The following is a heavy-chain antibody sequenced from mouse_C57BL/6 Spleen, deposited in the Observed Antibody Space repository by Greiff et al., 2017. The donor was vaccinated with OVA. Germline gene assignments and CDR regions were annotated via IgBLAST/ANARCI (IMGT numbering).Heavy chain of an antibody. V-gene: IGHV5-17*01. CDR3: ARRDYYGSSYEGVYAMDY. J-gene: IGHJ4*01. D-gene: IGHD1-1*01. CDR2: ISSGSSTI. CDR1: GFTFSDYG. Sequence: EVQVVESGGGLVKPGGSLKLSCAASGFTFSDYGMHWVRQAPEKGLEWVAYISSGSSTIYYADTVKGRFTISRDNAKNTLFLQMTSLRSEDTAMYYCARRDYYGSSYEGVYAMDYWGQGTSVTVSS.